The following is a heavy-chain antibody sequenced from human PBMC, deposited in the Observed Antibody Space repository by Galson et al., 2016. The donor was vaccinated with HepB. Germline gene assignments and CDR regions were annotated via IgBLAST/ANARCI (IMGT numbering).Heavy chain of an antibody. CDR3: ARRLGPTYYYGSGTYFPFDC. D-gene: IGHD3-10*01. CDR2: IYPSDSDT. Sequence: QSGAEVKKPGESLKISCKCSGYHFTNFWIGWVRQMPGKGLEWMGIIYPSDSDTRYSPSFQGQVTISADKSINTAYLQWRSLKASDTAMYYCARRLGPTYYYGSGTYFPFDCWGQGTLVTVSS. J-gene: IGHJ4*02. CDR1: GYHFTNFW. V-gene: IGHV5-51*01.